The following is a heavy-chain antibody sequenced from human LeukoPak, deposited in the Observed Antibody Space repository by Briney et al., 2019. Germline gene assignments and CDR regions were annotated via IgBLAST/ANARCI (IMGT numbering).Heavy chain of an antibody. CDR2: IYPGDSDT. D-gene: IGHD2-8*01. J-gene: IGHJ4*02. CDR3: ARSSPYCTNGLCYREFNY. Sequence: GESLKISCKASGYTFADYWIGWMRQMPGEGLEWMGIIYPGDSDTRYSPSFQGQVTLSADKSINTTYLQWSSLKASDTAMYYCARSSPYCTNGLCYREFNYWGQGTLVTVSS. V-gene: IGHV5-51*01. CDR1: GYTFADYW.